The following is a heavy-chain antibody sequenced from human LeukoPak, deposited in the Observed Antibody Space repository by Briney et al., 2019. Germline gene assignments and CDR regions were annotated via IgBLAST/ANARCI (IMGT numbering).Heavy chain of an antibody. D-gene: IGHD5-24*01. CDR2: INHSGST. V-gene: IGHV4-34*01. CDR1: GGSFSGYY. J-gene: IGHJ5*02. CDR3: ARVDGLSNWFDP. Sequence: PSETLSLTCAVYGGSFSGYYWSWIRQPPGKGLEWIGEINHSGSTNYNPSLKSRVTISVDTSKNQFSLKLSSVTAADTAVYYCARVDGLSNWFDPWGQGTLVTVSS.